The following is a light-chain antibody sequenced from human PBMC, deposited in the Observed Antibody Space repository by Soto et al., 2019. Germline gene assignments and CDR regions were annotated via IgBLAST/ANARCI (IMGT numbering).Light chain of an antibody. CDR3: AAWDDSLSGGV. CDR2: RNN. CDR1: SSNIGSNY. V-gene: IGLV1-47*01. Sequence: QSVLTQPPSASGTPGQRVTISCSGSSSNIGSNYVYWYQQVPGTAPKLLIYRNNQRPSGVPDRFSGSKSGTSASLAISGLRSEDEADYYCAAWDDSLSGGVFGGGTKVTVL. J-gene: IGLJ3*02.